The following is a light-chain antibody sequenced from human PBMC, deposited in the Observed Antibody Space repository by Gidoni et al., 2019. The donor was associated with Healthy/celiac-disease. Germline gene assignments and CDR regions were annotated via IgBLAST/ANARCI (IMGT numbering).Light chain of an antibody. V-gene: IGLV4-69*01. CDR3: QTWGTGIRV. CDR2: LNSDGSH. J-gene: IGLJ3*02. CDR1: SGHSSYA. Sequence: QLVLTQSPSASASLGASVKLTCTLSSGHSSYAIAWHQQQPEKGPRYLMKLNSDGSHSTGDGIPDRFSGSSSGAERYLTISSLQSEDEADYYCQTWGTGIRVFGGGTKLT.